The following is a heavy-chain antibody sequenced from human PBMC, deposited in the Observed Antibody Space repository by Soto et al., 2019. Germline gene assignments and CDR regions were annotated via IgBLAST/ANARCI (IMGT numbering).Heavy chain of an antibody. J-gene: IGHJ4*02. CDR3: ARSGYSYGLPYYFDY. CDR2: IWYDGGNK. V-gene: IGHV3-33*01. Sequence: GGSLRLSCAASGFTFSSYGMHWVRQAPGKGLEWVAVIWYDGGNKYYADSVKGRFTISRDNPKNTLYLQMNSLRAEDTAVYYCARSGYSYGLPYYFDYWGQGTLVTVSS. CDR1: GFTFSSYG. D-gene: IGHD5-18*01.